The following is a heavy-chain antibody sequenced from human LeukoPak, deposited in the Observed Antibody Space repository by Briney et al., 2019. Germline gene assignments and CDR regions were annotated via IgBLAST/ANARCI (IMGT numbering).Heavy chain of an antibody. CDR1: RFTFSSYA. V-gene: IGHV3-21*01. CDR3: ARDIGITGTTSDFDY. Sequence: GGSLRLSCAASRFTFSSYAMSWVRQAPGKGLEWVSSISSGSSYIYYADSVKGRFTISGDNAKNSLYLQMNSLRAEDTAVYYCARDIGITGTTSDFDYWGQGTLVTVSS. J-gene: IGHJ4*02. CDR2: ISSGSSYI. D-gene: IGHD1-7*01.